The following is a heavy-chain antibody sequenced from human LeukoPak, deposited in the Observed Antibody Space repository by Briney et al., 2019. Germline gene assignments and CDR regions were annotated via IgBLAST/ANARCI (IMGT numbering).Heavy chain of an antibody. J-gene: IGHJ4*02. CDR3: ARKQYCTNGVCYGYYFDY. CDR1: GGSISSSSYY. D-gene: IGHD2-8*01. CDR2: IYYSGST. V-gene: IGHV4-39*01. Sequence: SETLSLTSTVSGGSISSSSYYWGWIRQPPGKGLEWMGSIYYSGSTYYNPSLKSRVTISVDTSKNQFSLKLSSVTAADTAVYYCARKQYCTNGVCYGYYFDYWGQGTLVTVSS.